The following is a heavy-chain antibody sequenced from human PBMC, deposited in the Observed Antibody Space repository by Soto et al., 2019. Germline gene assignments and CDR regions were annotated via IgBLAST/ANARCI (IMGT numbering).Heavy chain of an antibody. J-gene: IGHJ6*02. CDR2: VSMDSDTI. D-gene: IGHD3-3*01. CDR3: ARLYYDYV. V-gene: IGHV3-48*02. Sequence: GSLRLSCKASGFDFSTYSMNWVRQAPGKGLEWIAYVSMDSDTIHYADSVKGRFTISRDDPENSLYLQMNSLRDEDTATYYCARLYYDYVWGQGTTVTVSS. CDR1: GFDFSTYS.